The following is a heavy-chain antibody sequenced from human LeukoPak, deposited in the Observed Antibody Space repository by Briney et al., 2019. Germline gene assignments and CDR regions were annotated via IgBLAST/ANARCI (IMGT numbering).Heavy chain of an antibody. CDR2: INHSGST. V-gene: IGHV4-34*01. CDR1: GGSFSGYC. J-gene: IGHJ5*02. CDR3: ARMGVAAGSNWLDP. Sequence: SETLSLTCAVYGGSFSGYCWSWIRQPPGKGLEWIGEINHSGSTNYNPSLKSRVTISVDTSKNQFSLRLSSVTAADTAAYYCARMGVAAGSNWLDPWGQGTLVTVPS. D-gene: IGHD6-13*01.